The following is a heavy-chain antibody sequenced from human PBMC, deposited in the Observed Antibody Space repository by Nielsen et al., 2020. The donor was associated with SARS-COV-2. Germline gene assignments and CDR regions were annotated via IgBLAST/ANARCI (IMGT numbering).Heavy chain of an antibody. CDR3: ARPANDFWSGYYARSYYYYGMDV. J-gene: IGHJ6*02. D-gene: IGHD3-3*01. CDR2: ISSSSSYI. V-gene: IGHV3-21*01. Sequence: RQPPGKGLEWVSSISSSSSYIYYADSVKGRFTISRDNAKNSLYLQMNSLRAEDTAVYYCARPANDFWSGYYARSYYYYGMDVWGQGTTVTVSS.